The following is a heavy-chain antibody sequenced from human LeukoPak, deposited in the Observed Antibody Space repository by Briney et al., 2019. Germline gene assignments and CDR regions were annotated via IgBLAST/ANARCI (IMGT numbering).Heavy chain of an antibody. D-gene: IGHD6-19*01. CDR1: GGSISSSSCY. V-gene: IGHV4-39*01. Sequence: SETLSLTCTVSGGSISSSSCYWGWIRQPPGKGLEWIGSIYYSGSTYYNPSLKSRVTISVDTSKNQFSLKLSSVTAADTAVYYCARRNTAVAGTSWFDPWGQGTLVTVSS. CDR3: ARRNTAVAGTSWFDP. CDR2: IYYSGST. J-gene: IGHJ5*02.